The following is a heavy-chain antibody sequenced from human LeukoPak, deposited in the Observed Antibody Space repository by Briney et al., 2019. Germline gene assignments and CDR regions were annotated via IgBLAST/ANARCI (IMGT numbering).Heavy chain of an antibody. Sequence: GGSLRLSCAASGFTFSSYSMSWVRQAPGKGLEWVSAISGSGGSTYYADSVKGRFTISRDNSKNTLYLQMNSLRAEDTAVYYCAKDLANYYYYYGMDVWGQGTTVTVSS. CDR2: ISGSGGST. CDR3: AKDLANYYYYYGMDV. J-gene: IGHJ6*02. CDR1: GFTFSSYS. V-gene: IGHV3-23*01.